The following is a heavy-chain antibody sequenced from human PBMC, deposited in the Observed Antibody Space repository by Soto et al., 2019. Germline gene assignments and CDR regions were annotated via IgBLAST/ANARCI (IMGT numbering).Heavy chain of an antibody. J-gene: IGHJ4*02. CDR3: ARTSGYNYVKRIDL. V-gene: IGHV3-30*14. CDR2: ISKDGTYK. Sequence: WGSLRLSCAASGFSLISFPVHWVRQAPGKGLEWVALISKDGTYKYYADSVKGRFTISRDDTKSTVFLQMNGLSAEDTALYHCARTSGYNYVKRIDLWRLGTPDTVSS. CDR1: GFSLISFP. D-gene: IGHD5-18*01.